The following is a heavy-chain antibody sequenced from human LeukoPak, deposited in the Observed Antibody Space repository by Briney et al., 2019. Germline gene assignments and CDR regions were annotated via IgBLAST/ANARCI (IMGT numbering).Heavy chain of an antibody. CDR2: SDPEDGET. Sequence: ASVKVSCKVSGYTLTELSMHWVRQAPGKGLEWMGGSDPEDGETIYAQKFQGRVTITRNMSISTAYMELSSLRSDDTAVYYCARGGYSGYNDYWGQGTLVTVSS. D-gene: IGHD5-12*01. V-gene: IGHV1-24*01. CDR1: GYTLTELS. CDR3: ARGGYSGYNDY. J-gene: IGHJ4*02.